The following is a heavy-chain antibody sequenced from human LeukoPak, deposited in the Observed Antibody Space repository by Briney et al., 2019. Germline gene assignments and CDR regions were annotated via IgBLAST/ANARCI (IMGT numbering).Heavy chain of an antibody. D-gene: IGHD3-22*01. CDR1: GGSISSYY. CDR3: ARSITMIAPFAY. Sequence: SETLSLTCTGSGGSISSYYWSWIPQPPGKGLEWIGYIYYSGSTNYNPSLKSRVTISVDTSKNQFSLKLSSVTAADTAVYYCARSITMIAPFAYWGQGTLVTVSS. CDR2: IYYSGST. V-gene: IGHV4-59*01. J-gene: IGHJ4*02.